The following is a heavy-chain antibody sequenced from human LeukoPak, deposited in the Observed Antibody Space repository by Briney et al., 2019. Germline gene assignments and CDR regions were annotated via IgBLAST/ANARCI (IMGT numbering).Heavy chain of an antibody. Sequence: PGGSLRLSCAASGFTFSNYNIHWVRQAPGKGLEWVAVIWYDGSNKYYADSVKGRFTISRDNSKNTLYLQMNSLRAEDTAVYYCALLNYYGSGSYAYWGQGTLVTVSS. V-gene: IGHV3-33*01. CDR3: ALLNYYGSGSYAY. CDR2: IWYDGSNK. J-gene: IGHJ4*02. D-gene: IGHD3-10*01. CDR1: GFTFSNYN.